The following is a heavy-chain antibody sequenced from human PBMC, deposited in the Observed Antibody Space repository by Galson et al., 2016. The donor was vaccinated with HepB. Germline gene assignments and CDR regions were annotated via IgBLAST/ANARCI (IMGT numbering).Heavy chain of an antibody. Sequence: SVKVSCKASGYTFTSYYMHWVRQAPGQGLEWMGIINPSGGSTSYAQKFQGRVTMTRDTSTSTVYMELSSLRSEDTAVYYCARTHSTYCGGGCYAFDIWGQGTMVTVSS. CDR1: GYTFTSYY. CDR2: INPSGGST. CDR3: ARTHSTYCGGGCYAFDI. D-gene: IGHD2-21*02. J-gene: IGHJ3*02. V-gene: IGHV1-46*01.